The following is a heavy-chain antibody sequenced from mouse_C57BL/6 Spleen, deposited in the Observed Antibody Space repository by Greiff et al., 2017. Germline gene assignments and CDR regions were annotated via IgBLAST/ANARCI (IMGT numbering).Heavy chain of an antibody. CDR3: ANYGSSNWYFDV. Sequence: VQLQQPGAELVKPGASVKLSCKASGYTFTSYWMQWVKQRPGQGLEWIGEIDPSDSYTNYNQKFKGKATLTVDTSSSTAYMQLSSLTSEDSAVYYCANYGSSNWYFDVWGTGTTVTVSS. D-gene: IGHD1-1*01. V-gene: IGHV1-50*01. CDR2: IDPSDSYT. CDR1: GYTFTSYW. J-gene: IGHJ1*03.